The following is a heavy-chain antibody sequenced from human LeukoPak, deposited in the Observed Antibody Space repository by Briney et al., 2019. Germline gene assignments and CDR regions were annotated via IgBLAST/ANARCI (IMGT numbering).Heavy chain of an antibody. CDR2: ISVYNGQT. D-gene: IGHD5-12*01. V-gene: IGHV1-18*01. J-gene: IGHJ4*02. CDR3: ARDGFFDY. CDR1: GYTFSNYG. Sequence: ASVKVSCKASGYTFSNYGIGWVRQAPRQGLEWMGWISVYNGQTNYAQKFQGRVTMTADTSTATAYMELRSLRSDDTAVYYCARDGFFDYWGRGTLVTVSS.